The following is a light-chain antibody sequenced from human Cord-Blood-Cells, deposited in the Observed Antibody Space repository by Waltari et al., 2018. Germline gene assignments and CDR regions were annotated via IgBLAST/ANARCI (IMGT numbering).Light chain of an antibody. Sequence: SYELTQPPSVSVSLGQMARITCSGEALPKKYAYWYQQKPGQFPVLVIYKDSERPSGIPERFSGSSSGTIVTLTISGVQAEDEADYYCLSADNSGTWVFGGGTKLTVL. V-gene: IGLV3-16*01. J-gene: IGLJ3*02. CDR3: LSADNSGTWV. CDR1: ALPKKY. CDR2: KDS.